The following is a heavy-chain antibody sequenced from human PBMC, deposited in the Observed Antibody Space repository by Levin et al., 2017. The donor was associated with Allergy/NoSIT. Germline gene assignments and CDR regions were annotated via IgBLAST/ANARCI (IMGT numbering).Heavy chain of an antibody. V-gene: IGHV4-61*02. CDR1: GGSIISGSYR. CDR3: ARGVVGATAPGY. D-gene: IGHD1-26*01. J-gene: IGHJ4*02. CDR2: VFTSGTT. Sequence: SQTLSLTCTVSGGSIISGSYRWSWIRQPAGKGLEWIGRVFTSGTTNYSPSLKSRVTISIDTSNNQFSLNLSSVTAADTAVYYCARGVVGATAPGYWGQGTLVTVSS.